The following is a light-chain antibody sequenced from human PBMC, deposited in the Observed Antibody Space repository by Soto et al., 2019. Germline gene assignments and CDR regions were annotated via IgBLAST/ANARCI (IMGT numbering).Light chain of an antibody. J-gene: IGLJ3*02. Sequence: SYELTQPPSVSVSLGQLARITCSGEALPKKYAYWYQQKPGQFPVLVIYKDSERPSGIPERFSGSSSGTIVTLTISGVQAEDEADYYCLSADSSGTIEVFGGGTKLTVL. CDR2: KDS. V-gene: IGLV3-16*01. CDR1: ALPKKY. CDR3: LSADSSGTIEV.